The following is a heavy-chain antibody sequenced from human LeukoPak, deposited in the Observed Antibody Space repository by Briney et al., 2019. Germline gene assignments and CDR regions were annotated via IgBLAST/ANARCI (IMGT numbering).Heavy chain of an antibody. CDR2: IYHSGST. CDR1: GYSISSGYY. CDR3: ASLRERSYYARGFDY. V-gene: IGHV4-38-2*02. J-gene: IGHJ4*02. Sequence: SETLSLTCTVSGYSISSGYYWGWIRQPPGKGLEWIGSIYHSGSTYYNPSLKSRVTISVGTSKNQFSLKLSSVTAADTAVYYCASLRERSYYARGFDYWGQGTLVTVSS. D-gene: IGHD3-3*01.